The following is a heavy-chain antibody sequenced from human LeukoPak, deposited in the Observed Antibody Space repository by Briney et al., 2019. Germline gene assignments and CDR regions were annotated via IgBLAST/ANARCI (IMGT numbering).Heavy chain of an antibody. J-gene: IGHJ4*02. Sequence: SETLSLTCTVSGGSISSHFWAWIRQPPGKGLEWIGSIYYSGNTYYNPSLKSRVTMSVDTSKNQFSLKLTSVTAADTAVYYCARQGNYDSNGYYKYWGQGTLVTVSS. CDR3: ARQGNYDSNGYYKY. D-gene: IGHD3-22*01. CDR2: IYYSGNT. CDR1: GGSISSHF. V-gene: IGHV4-39*01.